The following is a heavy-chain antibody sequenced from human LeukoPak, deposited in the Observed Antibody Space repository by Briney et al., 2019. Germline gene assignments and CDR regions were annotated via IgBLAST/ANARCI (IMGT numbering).Heavy chain of an antibody. D-gene: IGHD7-27*01. V-gene: IGHV4-59*12. Sequence: PSETLSLTCTASGCSISSYYWSWIRQPPGTGPEWTGSIYYSGGPNYHPSLKIRVTISVDTSKNQFSLKLSSVTAADTAVYYCARGLIWGRYYMDVWGKGTTVTVSS. CDR2: IYYSGGP. CDR1: GCSISSYY. J-gene: IGHJ6*03. CDR3: ARGLIWGRYYMDV.